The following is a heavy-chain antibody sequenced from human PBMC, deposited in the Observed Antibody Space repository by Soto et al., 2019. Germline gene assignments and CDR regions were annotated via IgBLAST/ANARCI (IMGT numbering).Heavy chain of an antibody. V-gene: IGHV1-18*01. CDR2: ISAYNGNT. CDR1: GYTFTSYG. D-gene: IGHD4-17*01. J-gene: IGHJ4*02. CDR3: ARQAGGLTVTLLFDY. Sequence: ASVKVSCKASGYTFTSYGISWVRQAPGQGLEWMGWISAYNGNTNYAQKLQGRITMTTDTSTSTANMEQRSLKSDDTAVYYCARQAGGLTVTLLFDYWGQGTLVTVSS.